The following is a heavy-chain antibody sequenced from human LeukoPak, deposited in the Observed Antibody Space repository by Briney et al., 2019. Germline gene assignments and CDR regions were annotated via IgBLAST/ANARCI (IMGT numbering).Heavy chain of an antibody. V-gene: IGHV3-53*01. J-gene: IGHJ4*02. CDR2: IYSGGST. D-gene: IGHD2-21*02. Sequence: GGSLRLSCAASGFSVSNNYMNWVRQAPGKGLEWVSVIYSGGSTYYADSVKGRFTISRDNSKNTLYLQINSLRAEDTAVYYCAKGGDDRPRHFDYWGQGTLVTVSS. CDR1: GFSVSNNY. CDR3: AKGGDDRPRHFDY.